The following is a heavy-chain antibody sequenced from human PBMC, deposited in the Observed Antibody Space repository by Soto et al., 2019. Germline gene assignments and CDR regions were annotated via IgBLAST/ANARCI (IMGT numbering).Heavy chain of an antibody. D-gene: IGHD2-2*01. CDR3: ARARASSWPAYYYYMDV. CDR2: INHSGST. J-gene: IGHJ6*03. CDR1: GGSFSGYY. Sequence: PSETLSLTCAVYGGSFSGYYWSWIRQPPGKGLEWIGEINHSGSTNYNPSLKSRVTKSIDTSKNQFSLKLSSVTAADTAVYYCARARASSWPAYYYYMDVWGKGTTVTVSS. V-gene: IGHV4-34*01.